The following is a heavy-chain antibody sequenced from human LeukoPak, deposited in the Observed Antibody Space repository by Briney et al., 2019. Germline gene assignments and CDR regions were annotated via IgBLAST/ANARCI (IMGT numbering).Heavy chain of an antibody. CDR3: ARDGYYYGSGSYYNNWFDP. J-gene: IGHJ5*02. CDR2: IYHSGST. CDR1: GYSISSGYY. V-gene: IGHV4-38-2*02. Sequence: SETLSLTCAVSGYSISSGYYWGWIRQPPGKGLEWIGSIYHSGSTYYNPSLKSRATISVDTSKNQFSLKLSSVTAADTAVYYCARDGYYYGSGSYYNNWFDPWGQGTLVTVSS. D-gene: IGHD3-10*01.